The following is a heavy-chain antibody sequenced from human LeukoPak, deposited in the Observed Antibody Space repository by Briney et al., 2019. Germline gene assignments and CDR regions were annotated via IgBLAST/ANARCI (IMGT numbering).Heavy chain of an antibody. Sequence: SPTLSLTCTVSGGSISSGDYYWSWIRPPPGKGLEWIGYIYYSGSTYYNPSLKSRVTISVDTSKNQFSLKLSSVTAADTAVYYCARGKGYDFWSGLNYFDYWGQGTLVTVSS. J-gene: IGHJ4*02. D-gene: IGHD3-3*01. CDR1: GGSISSGDYY. V-gene: IGHV4-30-4*08. CDR2: IYYSGST. CDR3: ARGKGYDFWSGLNYFDY.